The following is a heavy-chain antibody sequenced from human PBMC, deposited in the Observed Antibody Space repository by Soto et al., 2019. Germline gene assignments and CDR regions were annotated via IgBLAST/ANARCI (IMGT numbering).Heavy chain of an antibody. CDR2: INYSGST. Sequence: SETLSLTCTVSGGSLSSYYWNWIRQPPGKGLEWIGCINYSGSTNYNPSLQSRVTISVDTSKNQFSLKLSSVTAADTAVYYCARSIVGATRGFDYWGQGTLVTVSS. J-gene: IGHJ4*02. CDR1: GGSLSSYY. CDR3: ARSIVGATRGFDY. V-gene: IGHV4-59*01. D-gene: IGHD1-26*01.